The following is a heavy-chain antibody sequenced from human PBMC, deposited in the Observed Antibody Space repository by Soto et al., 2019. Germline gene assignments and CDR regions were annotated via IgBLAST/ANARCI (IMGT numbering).Heavy chain of an antibody. Sequence: SVKVSCKASGGTFSSYAISWVRQAPGQGLEWMGGIIPIFGTANYAQKFQGRVTITADKSTSTAYMELSSLRSEDTAVYYCARESDYGGNSGSAFDIWGQGTMVTVSS. CDR2: IIPIFGTA. D-gene: IGHD4-17*01. J-gene: IGHJ3*02. V-gene: IGHV1-69*06. CDR1: GGTFSSYA. CDR3: ARESDYGGNSGSAFDI.